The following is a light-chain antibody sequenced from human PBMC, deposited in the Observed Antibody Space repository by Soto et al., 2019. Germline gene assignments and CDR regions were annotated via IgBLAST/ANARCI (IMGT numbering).Light chain of an antibody. J-gene: IGKJ4*01. V-gene: IGKV3-11*01. CDR1: QSVRTY. CDR2: DAS. CDR3: QQRMEWPRALS. Sequence: EIVLTQSPDTLSLSPGERATLSCRASQSVRTYLAWYQQRPGQAPRVLISDASNRATGIPARFSGSGSGTDFTLTISTLEPEDFAVYYCQQRMEWPRALSFGGGTKVEI.